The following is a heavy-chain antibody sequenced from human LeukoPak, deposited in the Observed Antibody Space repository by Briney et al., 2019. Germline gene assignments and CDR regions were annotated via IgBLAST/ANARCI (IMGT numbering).Heavy chain of an antibody. CDR2: IWYDGSNK. CDR1: GFTFSSYG. J-gene: IGHJ6*02. V-gene: IGHV3-33*01. Sequence: GRSLRLSCAASGFTFSSYGMHWVRQAPGKGLEWVAVIWYDGSNKYYADSVKGRFTISRDNSKNTLYLQMNSLRAEDTAVYYCARERYSSNSKPRYYYYGMDVWGQGTTVTVSS. CDR3: ARERYSSNSKPRYYYYGMDV. D-gene: IGHD6-13*01.